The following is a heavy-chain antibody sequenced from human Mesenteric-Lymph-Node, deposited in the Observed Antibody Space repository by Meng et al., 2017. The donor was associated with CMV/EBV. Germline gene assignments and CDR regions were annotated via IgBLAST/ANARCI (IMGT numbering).Heavy chain of an antibody. J-gene: IGHJ6*02. CDR2: IYSTGTV. Sequence: GESLKISSAVSGFTVGSHYMHWVRQAPGKGLEWVSIIYSTGTVYYADSVKGRFTISRDNSANTVYLQMNSLRVEDTAVYYCARDLQGRAYYGLDVWGQGTTVTVSS. CDR1: GFTVGSHY. V-gene: IGHV3-53*01. CDR3: ARDLQGRAYYGLDV. D-gene: IGHD4-11*01.